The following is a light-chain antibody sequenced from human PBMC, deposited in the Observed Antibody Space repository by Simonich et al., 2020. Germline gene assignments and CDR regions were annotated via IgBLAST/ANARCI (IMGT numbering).Light chain of an antibody. Sequence: SYELTQPPSVSVSPGKTARITFSGAALPKKYAYWYQQKSGQAPVLVIYEDSKRPSGIPERFSGSSSGTMATLTIRGAQVEDEADYYCYSTDSSGNHRVFGGGTKLTVL. CDR3: YSTDSSGNHRV. V-gene: IGLV3-10*01. CDR1: ALPKKY. CDR2: EDS. J-gene: IGLJ3*02.